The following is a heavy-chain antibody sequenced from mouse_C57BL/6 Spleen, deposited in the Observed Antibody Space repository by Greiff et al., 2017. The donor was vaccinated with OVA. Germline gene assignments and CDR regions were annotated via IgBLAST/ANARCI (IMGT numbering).Heavy chain of an antibody. V-gene: IGHV1-55*01. CDR1: GYTFTSYW. Sequence: QVQLQQPGAELVKPGASVKMSCKASGYTFTSYWITWVKQRPGQGLEWIGDIYPGSGSTNYNEKFKSKATLTVDTSSSTAYMQLSSLTSEDSAVYYGARDYGSSYGSYFDYWGQGTTLTVSS. J-gene: IGHJ2*01. CDR2: IYPGSGST. CDR3: ARDYGSSYGSYFDY. D-gene: IGHD1-1*01.